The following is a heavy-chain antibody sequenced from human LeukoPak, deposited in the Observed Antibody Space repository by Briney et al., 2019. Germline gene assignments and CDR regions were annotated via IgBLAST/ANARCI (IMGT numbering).Heavy chain of an antibody. D-gene: IGHD3/OR15-3a*01. J-gene: IGHJ4*02. V-gene: IGHV4-59*01. CDR1: GGSISSYY. CDR2: IYYSGST. Sequence: PSETLSLTCTVSGGSISSYYWSWIRQPPGKGLEWIGYIYYSGSTNYNPSLKSRVTISVDTSKNQFSLKLSSVTAADTAVYYCARSHSVWTSFDYWGQGTLVSVSS. CDR3: ARSHSVWTSFDY.